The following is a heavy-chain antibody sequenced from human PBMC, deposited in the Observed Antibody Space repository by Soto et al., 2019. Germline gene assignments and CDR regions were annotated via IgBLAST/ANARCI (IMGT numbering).Heavy chain of an antibody. CDR2: INHSGST. J-gene: IGHJ3*02. CDR3: ARRVRGVNDAFDI. V-gene: IGHV4-34*01. D-gene: IGHD3-10*01. Sequence: QVQLQQWGAGLLKPSETLSLTCTVYGGSFSGYYWSWIRQPPGKGLEWIGEINHSGSTNYNPSLKSRVTISVDTSKNQFSLKMSSVTVADTAVYYCARRVRGVNDAFDIWGQGTMVTVSS. CDR1: GGSFSGYY.